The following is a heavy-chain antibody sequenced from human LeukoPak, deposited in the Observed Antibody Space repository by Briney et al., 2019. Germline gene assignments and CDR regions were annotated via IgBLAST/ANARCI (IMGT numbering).Heavy chain of an antibody. CDR3: ARLYYYDSSGHSGDAFDI. V-gene: IGHV4-59*08. D-gene: IGHD3-22*01. CDR2: IYYSGST. J-gene: IGHJ3*02. CDR1: GGSISIYY. Sequence: SETLSLTCTVSGGSISIYYWSWIRQPPRKGLGWIGYIYYSGSTNYNPSLKSRVTISVNTPKNLSSLKLSSLTAADTAVYYCARLYYYDSSGHSGDAFDIWGQGTMVTVSS.